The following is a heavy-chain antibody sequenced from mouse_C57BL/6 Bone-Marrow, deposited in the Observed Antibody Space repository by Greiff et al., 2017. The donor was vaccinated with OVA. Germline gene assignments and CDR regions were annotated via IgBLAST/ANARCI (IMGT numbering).Heavy chain of an antibody. CDR2: IYPGDGDT. J-gene: IGHJ3*01. Sequence: VQLQQSGPELVKPGASVKISCKASGYAFSSSWMNWVKQRPGKGLERIGRIYPGDGDTNYNGKFKGKATLTADKSSSTAYMQLSSLTSEDSAVYFCARPPYYYGSSYWFAYWGQGTLVTVSA. CDR3: ARPPYYYGSSYWFAY. V-gene: IGHV1-82*01. CDR1: GYAFSSSW. D-gene: IGHD1-1*01.